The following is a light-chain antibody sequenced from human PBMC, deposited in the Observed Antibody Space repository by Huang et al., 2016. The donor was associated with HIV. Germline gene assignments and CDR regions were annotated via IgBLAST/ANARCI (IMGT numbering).Light chain of an antibody. CDR3: QQYYRYRT. J-gene: IGKJ1*01. CDR2: AAS. CDR1: QDINNF. Sequence: AIRMTQSPSSLSASTGDRVNITCRASQDINNFLAWYQQKPGKAPNLLIYAASILEAGVPSRFSGSGSGTEFNLSISCLQSEDFATYYCQQYYRYRTFGQGTQVEIK. V-gene: IGKV1-8*01.